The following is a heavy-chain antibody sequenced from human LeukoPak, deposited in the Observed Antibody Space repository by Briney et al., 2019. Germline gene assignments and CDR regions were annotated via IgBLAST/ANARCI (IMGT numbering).Heavy chain of an antibody. CDR1: GFTFSSYW. CDR3: ARYRLIWLPVPAFDY. D-gene: IGHD5-24*01. V-gene: IGHV3-7*01. Sequence: PGGSLRLSCAASGFTFSSYWMNWVRQAPGKGLEWVANIKQDGSEKYYVDSVKGRFTISRDNAKNSLYLQMNSLRAEDTAVYYCARYRLIWLPVPAFDYWGQGTLVTISS. J-gene: IGHJ4*02. CDR2: IKQDGSEK.